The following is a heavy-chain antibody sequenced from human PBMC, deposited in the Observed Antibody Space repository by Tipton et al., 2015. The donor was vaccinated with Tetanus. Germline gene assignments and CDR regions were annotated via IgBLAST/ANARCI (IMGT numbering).Heavy chain of an antibody. D-gene: IGHD2-8*01. CDR2: IYPGDSDT. Sequence: QLVQSGGEVKKPGESLKISCKDSGYIFNNYWIGWVRQKPGKGLEWMGIIYPGDSDTRYSPSLQGRVTISVDKSINTAYLQWSSLKASDTSMFYCARAHCTDGVCNFDFWGQGALVTVAS. CDR1: GYIFNNYW. V-gene: IGHV5-51*01. CDR3: ARAHCTDGVCNFDF. J-gene: IGHJ4*02.